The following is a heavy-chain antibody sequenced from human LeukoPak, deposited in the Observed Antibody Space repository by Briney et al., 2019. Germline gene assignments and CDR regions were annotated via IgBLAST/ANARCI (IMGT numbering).Heavy chain of an antibody. CDR1: GFRFSDYY. J-gene: IGHJ6*02. D-gene: IGHD6-13*01. Sequence: PGGSLRLSCEASGFRFSDYYMTWIRQAPGMGLEWISYVVSSGDTTYYADSVRGRFTIFRDNAKNSLYLQMNSLRAEDMAVYYCARGDSSSWYVGYHILDVWGQGTTVTVS. V-gene: IGHV3-11*01. CDR2: VVSSGDTT. CDR3: ARGDSSSWYVGYHILDV.